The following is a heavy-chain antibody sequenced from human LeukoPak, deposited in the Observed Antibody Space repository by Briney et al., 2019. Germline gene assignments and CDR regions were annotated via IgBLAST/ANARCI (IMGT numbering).Heavy chain of an antibody. D-gene: IGHD3-10*01. CDR1: GFTFNNYG. V-gene: IGHV3-30*03. J-gene: IGHJ3*02. CDR3: TREGVDVFDI. CDR2: ISYDGSNK. Sequence: PGRSLRLSCAASGFTFNNYGMHWVRQAPGKGLEWVAVISYDGSNKYYADSVKGRFTISRDNSKNTLFLQMDSLRAEDTAVYYCTREGVDVFDIWGQGTMVTVSS.